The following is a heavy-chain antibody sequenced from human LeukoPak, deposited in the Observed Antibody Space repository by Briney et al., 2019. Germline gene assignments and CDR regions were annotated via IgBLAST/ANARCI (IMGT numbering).Heavy chain of an antibody. J-gene: IGHJ4*02. V-gene: IGHV3-21*01. D-gene: IGHD3-16*01. CDR3: ARDLRLADPGGFDY. Sequence: GGSLRLSCAASGFTFRSYSMNWLRQAPGKGLEWVSTISSHAIYIYYADSVKGRFTISRDNSENSVYLQMDSLRADDTARYFCARDLRLADPGGFDYWGQGALVTVSS. CDR2: ISSHAIYI. CDR1: GFTFRSYS.